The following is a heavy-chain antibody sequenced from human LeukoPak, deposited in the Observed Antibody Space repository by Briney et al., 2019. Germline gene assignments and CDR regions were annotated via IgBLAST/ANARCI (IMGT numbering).Heavy chain of an antibody. CDR3: ASRLKTPSDYGLSKYYFDS. Sequence: GGSLRLSCAASGFTFSSYAMSWVRQAPGKGLEWVSAISGSGGSTYYPDSVKGRFTISRDNGKNTLYLQISSLRAEDTAVYYCASRLKTPSDYGLSKYYFDSWGQGTLVTVSS. CDR1: GFTFSSYA. D-gene: IGHD4-17*01. V-gene: IGHV3-23*01. CDR2: ISGSGGST. J-gene: IGHJ4*02.